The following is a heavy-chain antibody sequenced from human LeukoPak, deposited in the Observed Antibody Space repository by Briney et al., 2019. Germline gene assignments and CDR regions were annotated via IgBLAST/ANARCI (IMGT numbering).Heavy chain of an antibody. CDR1: GFTFDDYG. CDR3: AKDSDIVVVVAAVLGPY. J-gene: IGHJ4*02. CDR2: INWNGGST. Sequence: PGGSLRLSCAASGFTFDDYGMSWVRQAPGKGLEWVSGINWNGGSTGYADSVKGRFTISRDDSKNTLYLQMNSLRAEDTAVYYCAKDSDIVVVVAAVLGPYWGQGTLVTVSS. V-gene: IGHV3-20*04. D-gene: IGHD2-15*01.